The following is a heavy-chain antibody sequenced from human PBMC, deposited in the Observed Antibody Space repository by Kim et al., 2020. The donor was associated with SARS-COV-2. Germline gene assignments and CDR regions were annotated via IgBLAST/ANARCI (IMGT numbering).Heavy chain of an antibody. V-gene: IGHV7-4-1*02. D-gene: IGHD1-1*01. CDR3: ARVLGTRVDP. J-gene: IGHJ5*02. Sequence: NPTYAQGFTGRFVFPLDTSVSTAYLQISSLKAEDTAVYYCARVLGTRVDPWGQGTLVTVSS. CDR2: NP.